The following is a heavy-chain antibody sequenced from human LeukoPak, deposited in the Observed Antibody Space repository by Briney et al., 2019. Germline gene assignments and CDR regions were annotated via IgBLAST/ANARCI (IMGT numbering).Heavy chain of an antibody. V-gene: IGHV3-23*01. D-gene: IGHD2-21*02. CDR2: ISSTGGTT. CDR1: GITFSSYG. CDR3: AKDGTYCGGDCYSTNWFDP. J-gene: IGHJ5*02. Sequence: PGGSLRLSCAASGITFSSYGMSWVRQAPGKGLEWVSSISSTGGTTYYADSVKGRFTISRDNSKNTLYLQMNSLRAEDTAVYYCAKDGTYCGGDCYSTNWFDPWGQGTLVTVSS.